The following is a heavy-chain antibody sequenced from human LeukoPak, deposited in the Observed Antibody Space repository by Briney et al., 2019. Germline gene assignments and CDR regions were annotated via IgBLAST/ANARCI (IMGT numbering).Heavy chain of an antibody. D-gene: IGHD2-15*01. J-gene: IGHJ4*02. CDR1: GFTFSKYA. V-gene: IGHV3-23*01. CDR2: ISGTDSGT. Sequence: PGGSLRLSCATSGFTFSKYAMSWVRQAPGKRLEWVAAISGTDSGTYHADSVKGRFSISRDNSKNTVNLQMNRLRVEDTGTYYCVKSDRGRCSGAICYPLDFWGQGILVTVAS. CDR3: VKSDRGRCSGAICYPLDF.